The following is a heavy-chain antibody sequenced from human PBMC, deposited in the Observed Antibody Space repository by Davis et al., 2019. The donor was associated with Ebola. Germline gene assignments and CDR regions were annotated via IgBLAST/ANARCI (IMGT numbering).Heavy chain of an antibody. CDR3: ASSAVEAGDDDAFDI. D-gene: IGHD7-27*01. J-gene: IGHJ3*02. CDR2: IYTSGST. Sequence: SETLSLTCTVSGGSISSGGYYWSWIRQPAGKGLEWIGRIYTSGSTNYNPSLKSRVTMSVDTSKNQFSLKLSSVTAADTAVYYCASSAVEAGDDDAFDIWGQGTMVTVSS. CDR1: GGSISSGGYY. V-gene: IGHV4-61*02.